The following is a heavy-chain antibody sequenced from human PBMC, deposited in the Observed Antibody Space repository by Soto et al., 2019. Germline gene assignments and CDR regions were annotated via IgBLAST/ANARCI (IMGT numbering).Heavy chain of an antibody. V-gene: IGHV1-58*02. CDR3: AATPGYSYGRDYYYGMDV. J-gene: IGHJ6*02. CDR2: IVVGSGNT. CDR1: GYTFTGYY. D-gene: IGHD5-18*01. Sequence: SVKVSCKASGYTFTGYYMHWVRQARGQRLEWIGWIVVGSGNTNYAQKFQERVTITRDMSTSTAYMELSSLRSEDTAVYYCAATPGYSYGRDYYYGMDVWGQGTTVTVSS.